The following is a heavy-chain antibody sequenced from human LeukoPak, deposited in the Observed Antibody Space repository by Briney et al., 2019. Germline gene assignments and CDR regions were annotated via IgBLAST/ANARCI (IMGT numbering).Heavy chain of an antibody. CDR1: GGSISSSSYY. Sequence: ETLSLTCTVSGGSISSSSYYWGWVRQPPGKGLEWIGSIYYSGSTYYNPSLKSRVTISVDTSKNQFSLKLSSVTAADTAVYYCATYIMVRGVPGAFDIWGQGTMVTVSS. V-gene: IGHV4-39*01. J-gene: IGHJ3*02. D-gene: IGHD3-10*01. CDR2: IYYSGST. CDR3: ATYIMVRGVPGAFDI.